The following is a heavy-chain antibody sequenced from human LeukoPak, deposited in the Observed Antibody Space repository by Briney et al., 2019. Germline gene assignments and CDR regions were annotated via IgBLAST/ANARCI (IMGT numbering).Heavy chain of an antibody. CDR2: VSGYNHNT. V-gene: IGHV1-18*01. J-gene: IGHJ4*02. CDR3: ARGGSRDSGRENDY. D-gene: IGHD1-26*01. Sequence: ASVKVSCKASGYTFTRYGVSWVRQAPGQGLEWVGWVSGYNHNTNYAHKLQGRVTMTTDTSTSTAYMELRSLTSDDTAMYYCARGGSRDSGRENDYWGQGTLVTVSS. CDR1: GYTFTRYG.